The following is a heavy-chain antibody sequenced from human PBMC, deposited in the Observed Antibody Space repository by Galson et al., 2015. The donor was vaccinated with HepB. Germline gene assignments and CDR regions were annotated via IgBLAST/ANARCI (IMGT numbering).Heavy chain of an antibody. CDR2: VFYSEAS. J-gene: IGHJ5*02. CDR3: ARGYQIRYA. V-gene: IGHV4-31*03. Sequence: TLSLTCTVSGASLSSGGYYWSWIRQHPEKGLEWIGYVFYSEASYYNPSLKSRVVISVDTSKDQFPLKLSSVTAADTAVYYCARGYQIRYAWGQRTLVTVSS. CDR1: GASLSSGGYY. D-gene: IGHD2-2*01.